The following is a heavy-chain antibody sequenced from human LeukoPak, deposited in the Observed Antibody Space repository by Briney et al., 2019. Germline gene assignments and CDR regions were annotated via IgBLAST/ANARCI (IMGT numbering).Heavy chain of an antibody. Sequence: SETLSLTCTVSGGSISSYYWSWIRQPPGKGLEWIGYTYYSGSTNYNPSLKSRVTISLDASKNQFSLRLSSVTAADTAVFYCARHLRAAATGTFDSWGQGTLVTVSS. CDR3: ARHLRAAATGTFDS. CDR2: TYYSGST. J-gene: IGHJ4*02. CDR1: GGSISSYY. D-gene: IGHD6-13*01. V-gene: IGHV4-59*08.